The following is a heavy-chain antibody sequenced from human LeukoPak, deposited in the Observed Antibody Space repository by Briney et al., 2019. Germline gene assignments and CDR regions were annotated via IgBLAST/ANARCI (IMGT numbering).Heavy chain of an antibody. J-gene: IGHJ5*02. V-gene: IGHV1-2*02. CDR2: MNPKSGGT. Sequence: ASVKVSCTASGYTFTNSYIHWVRQAPGQGLEWMGSMNPKSGGTKYAQKFQGRVSMTRDTSISTAYMELASLTSDHTTVYYCARAGRRSWFDPWGQGTLVTVSS. CDR1: GYTFTNSY. CDR3: ARAGRRSWFDP.